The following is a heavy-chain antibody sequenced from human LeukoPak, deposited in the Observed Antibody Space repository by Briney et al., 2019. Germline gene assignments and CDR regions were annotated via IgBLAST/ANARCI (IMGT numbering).Heavy chain of an antibody. J-gene: IGHJ4*02. D-gene: IGHD3-10*01. CDR2: IYYSGST. V-gene: IGHV4-31*03. CDR3: VRDGGYGSGSYYFDY. CDR1: GGSISSGGYY. Sequence: PSETLSLTCTVSGGSISSGGYYWSWIRQHPGKGLEWIGYIYYSGSTSYNPSLKSRLTMSVDTSKNQFSLKLSSVTAADTAVYYCVRDGGYGSGSYYFDYWGQGTLVTVSS.